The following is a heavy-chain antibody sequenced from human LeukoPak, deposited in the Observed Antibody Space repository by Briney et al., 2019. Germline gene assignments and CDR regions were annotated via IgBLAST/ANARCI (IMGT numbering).Heavy chain of an antibody. CDR3: ARAEKAVTGTLDY. CDR2: MYNRGST. Sequence: SETLSLTCTVSGDSISNYYWSWIRQSPGKKLEWIGYMYNRGSTIYNPSLKSRVTISTDTSKNQFSLRLTSATAADTAVYYCARAEKAVTGTLDYWGQGTLITVSS. J-gene: IGHJ4*02. D-gene: IGHD6-19*01. CDR1: GDSISNYY. V-gene: IGHV4-59*01.